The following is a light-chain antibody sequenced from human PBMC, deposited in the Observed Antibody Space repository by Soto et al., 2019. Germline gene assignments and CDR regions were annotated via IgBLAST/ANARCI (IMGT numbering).Light chain of an antibody. CDR1: QSVSSN. J-gene: IGKJ2*01. CDR3: QQYNNRPPDT. V-gene: IGKV3-15*01. Sequence: EIVMTQSPTTLSVSPGERATLSCRASQSVSSNLAWYQQKPGQAPRLLIYGASTRATGSPATFSGSGSGTEFTLTISSLQSEDLAVYYCQQYNNRPPDTFGQGTKLEIK. CDR2: GAS.